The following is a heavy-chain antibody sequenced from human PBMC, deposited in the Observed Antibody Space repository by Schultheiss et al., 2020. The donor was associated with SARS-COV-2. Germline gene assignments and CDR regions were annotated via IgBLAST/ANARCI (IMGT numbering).Heavy chain of an antibody. D-gene: IGHD4-11*01. J-gene: IGHJ4*02. Sequence: SETLSLTCTVSGGSVSSGSYYWSWIRQPPGKGLEWIGSIYYSGATYYNPSLKSRVTISLDTSKDQFSLKLSSVTAADTAVYYCARLFDYNSFFYWGQGTLVTVSS. CDR3: ARLFDYNSFFY. V-gene: IGHV4-39*01. CDR1: GGSVSSGSYY. CDR2: IYYSGAT.